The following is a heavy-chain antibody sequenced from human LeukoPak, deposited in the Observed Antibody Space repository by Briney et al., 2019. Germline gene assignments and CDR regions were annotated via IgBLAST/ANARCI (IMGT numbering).Heavy chain of an antibody. V-gene: IGHV3-7*01. J-gene: IGHJ6*03. CDR2: IKQDGSEK. CDR1: GFTFSSHW. Sequence: PGGSLRLSCAASGFTFSSHWMSWVRQAPGKGLEWVANIKQDGSEKHYVDSVKGRFTISRDNAKNSLYLEMNSLTAEDPAVYYCARDYYYYLYVWGNGTPVTVSS. CDR3: ARDYYYYLYV.